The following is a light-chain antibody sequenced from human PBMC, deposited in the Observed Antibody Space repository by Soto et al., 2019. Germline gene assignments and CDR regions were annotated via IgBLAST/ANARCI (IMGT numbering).Light chain of an antibody. V-gene: IGKV2-24*01. CDR1: QSLVHGDGNTY. Sequence: DIVMTQTPLSSPVTLGQPASISCRSSQSLVHGDGNTYLSWLQQRPGQPPRLLIYKISKRSSGVPDRLSGTRAGTDLTLKISKVEAEDVGVSYCMQATQFPGTFGQG. CDR2: KIS. CDR3: MQATQFPGT. J-gene: IGKJ2*01.